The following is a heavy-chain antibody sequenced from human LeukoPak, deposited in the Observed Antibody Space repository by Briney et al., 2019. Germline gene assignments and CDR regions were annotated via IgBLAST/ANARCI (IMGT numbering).Heavy chain of an antibody. Sequence: GGSLRLSCVGSGFTFSSFGMHWVRQAPGKGLEWVSGINWNGGSTGYADSVKGRFTISRDNAKNSLYLQMNSLRAEDTALYYCARGSLPGAFDIWGQGTMVTVSS. J-gene: IGHJ3*02. V-gene: IGHV3-20*04. CDR2: INWNGGST. CDR1: GFTFSSFG. CDR3: ARGSLPGAFDI.